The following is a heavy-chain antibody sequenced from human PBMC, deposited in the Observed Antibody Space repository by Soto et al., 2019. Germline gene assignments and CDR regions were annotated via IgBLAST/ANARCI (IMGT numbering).Heavy chain of an antibody. J-gene: IGHJ4*02. CDR2: MNPNSGDT. CDR1: GYTFTSYD. Sequence: QVQLVQSGAEVKKHGASVKVSCKASGYTFTSYDINWVRQATGQGLEWMGWMNPNSGDTGYAQKFQGRVTMTMNTPISTAYMELSSLRSEDTAVYYCARTTLSTVVTPRHFDYWGQGTLVTVSS. V-gene: IGHV1-8*01. D-gene: IGHD4-17*01. CDR3: ARTTLSTVVTPRHFDY.